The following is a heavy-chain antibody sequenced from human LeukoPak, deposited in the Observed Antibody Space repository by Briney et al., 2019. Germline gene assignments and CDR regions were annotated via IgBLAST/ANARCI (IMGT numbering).Heavy chain of an antibody. CDR3: ARGGSGTPPGFHH. J-gene: IGHJ1*01. CDR2: VYYSGRT. V-gene: IGHV4-39*01. D-gene: IGHD3-10*01. Sequence: SETRSLTCTVSGGSISVNTYYCAWIRQPPGRGLEWIGSVYYSGRTDYNPSLKSRVTISVDTSKNQFSLQLNSVTPEDTGVYYCARGGSGTPPGFHHWGQGTLVTVSS. CDR1: GGSISVNTYY.